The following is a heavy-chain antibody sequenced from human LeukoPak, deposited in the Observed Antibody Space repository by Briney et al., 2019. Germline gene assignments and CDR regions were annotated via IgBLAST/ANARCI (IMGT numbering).Heavy chain of an antibody. J-gene: IGHJ5*02. CDR1: GFTFSSYS. CDR2: ISSSSSYI. D-gene: IGHD2-15*01. CDR3: ATPLVVVAATPFFS. Sequence: GSQRLSCAASGFTFSSYSMNWVRQAPGKGLEWVSSISSSSSYIYYADSVKGRFTISRDNAKNSLYLQMNSLRAEDTAVYYCATPLVVVAATPFFSWGQGTLVTVSS. V-gene: IGHV3-21*01.